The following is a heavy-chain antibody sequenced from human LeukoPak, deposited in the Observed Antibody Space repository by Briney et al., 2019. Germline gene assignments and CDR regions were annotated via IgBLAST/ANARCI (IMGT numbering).Heavy chain of an antibody. Sequence: PGGSLRLSCAASGFTFSRYEMNWVRQAPGKGLEWVSYISSSGSTIYYADSVKGRFTISRDNAKNSLYLQMNSLRAEDTAVYYCASFYGGGFDYWGKGTLVTVSS. D-gene: IGHD4-23*01. J-gene: IGHJ4*02. V-gene: IGHV3-48*03. CDR1: GFTFSRYE. CDR2: ISSSGSTI. CDR3: ASFYGGGFDY.